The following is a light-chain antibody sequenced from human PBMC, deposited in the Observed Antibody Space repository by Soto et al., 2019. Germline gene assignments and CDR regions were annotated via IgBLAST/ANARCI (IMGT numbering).Light chain of an antibody. V-gene: IGKV3-15*01. Sequence: EIVVTQSLATGALAPGERTALSCRASQSVSSNLAWYQQKPGQAPRLLIYGASTRATGIPARFSGSGSGTEFTLTISSLQSEDFAVYYCQQYNNWPPWTFGQGTKVDIK. CDR1: QSVSSN. J-gene: IGKJ1*01. CDR3: QQYNNWPPWT. CDR2: GAS.